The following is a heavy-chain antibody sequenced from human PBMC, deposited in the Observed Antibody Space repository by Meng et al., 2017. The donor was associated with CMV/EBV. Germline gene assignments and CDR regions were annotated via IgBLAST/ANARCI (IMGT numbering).Heavy chain of an antibody. CDR1: GDSVSSHSAA. V-gene: IGHV6-1*01. Sequence: SETLSLTCAISGDSVSSHSAAWNWIRQSPSRGLEWLGRTYYRSKWYNDYAVTVKSRITINPDTSKNQFSLQLNSVTPEDTAVYYCARSIRQGFLEWLSGSRGYWGPGILVTVSS. J-gene: IGHJ4*02. D-gene: IGHD3-3*01. CDR3: ARSIRQGFLEWLSGSRGY. CDR2: TYYRSKWYN.